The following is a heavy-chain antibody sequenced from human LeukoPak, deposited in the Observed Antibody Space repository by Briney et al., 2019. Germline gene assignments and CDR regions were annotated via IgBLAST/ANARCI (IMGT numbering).Heavy chain of an antibody. CDR2: MNPNSGYT. J-gene: IGHJ5*02. CDR3: MRVVPMPTVTTDWFDP. D-gene: IGHD4-11*01. V-gene: IGHV1-8*01. CDR1: GYTFTSYN. Sequence: ASVKVSRKASGYTFTSYNINWVRQATGQGLEWMGWMNPNSGYTVYAQKFQGGVTMTRNTSISTAYMELSSLRSEDTAVYYCMRVVPMPTVTTDWFDPWGQGTLVTVSS.